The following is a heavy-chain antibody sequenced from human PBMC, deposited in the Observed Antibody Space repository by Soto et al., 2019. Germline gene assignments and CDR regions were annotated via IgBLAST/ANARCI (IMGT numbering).Heavy chain of an antibody. CDR1: GGSISSSSYY. CDR2: IYYSGST. V-gene: IGHV4-39*01. Sequence: QLQLQESGPGLVKPSETLSLTCTVSGGSISSSSYYWGWIRQPPGKGLEWIGSIYYSGSTYYNPSLKSRVTISVDTSKNQFSLKLSSVTAADTAVYYCARHQGDFWSGNLLSRFDPWGQGTLVTVSS. CDR3: ARHQGDFWSGNLLSRFDP. J-gene: IGHJ5*02. D-gene: IGHD3-3*01.